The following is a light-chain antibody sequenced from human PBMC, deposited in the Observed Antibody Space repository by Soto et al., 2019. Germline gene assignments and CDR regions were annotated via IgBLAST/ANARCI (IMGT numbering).Light chain of an antibody. CDR3: QQRGSRLPT. J-gene: IGKJ4*01. Sequence: EIVLTQSPATLSFSPGERATLSCRASQSVSTSLAWFQQKPGQAPRLLIYDASKRATGIPARFSGSGSGTDFTLTISILEPEDFAVYYCQQRGSRLPTFGGGTKVESK. CDR2: DAS. CDR1: QSVSTS. V-gene: IGKV3-11*01.